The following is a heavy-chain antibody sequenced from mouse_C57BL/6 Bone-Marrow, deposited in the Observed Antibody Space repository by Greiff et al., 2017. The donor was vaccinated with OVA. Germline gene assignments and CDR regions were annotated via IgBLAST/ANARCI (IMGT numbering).Heavy chain of an antibody. CDR2: INPNYGTT. CDR1: GYSFTDYN. V-gene: IGHV1-39*01. J-gene: IGHJ3*01. CDR3: AKPPICTVDPYWFAY. Sequence: EVQLQESGPELVKPGASVKISCKASGYSFTDYNMNWVKQSNGKSLEWIGVINPNYGTTSYNQKFKGKATLTVDQSSSTAYMQLNSLTSEDSAVYYGAKPPICTVDPYWFAYWGQGTLVTVSA. D-gene: IGHD1-1*01.